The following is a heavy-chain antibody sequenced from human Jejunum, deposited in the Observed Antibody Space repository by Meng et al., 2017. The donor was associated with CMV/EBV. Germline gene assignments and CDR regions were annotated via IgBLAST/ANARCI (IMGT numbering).Heavy chain of an antibody. V-gene: IGHV3-73*01. J-gene: IGHJ1*01. CDR2: IRSKANSYAT. CDR3: TRRIAAAVFQH. D-gene: IGHD6-13*01. Sequence: CAASGFTFSGSALPCVRQASGKGLGWVGRIRSKANSYATAYAASVKGRFTISRDDSKNTAYLQMNSLKTEDTAVYYCTRRIAAAVFQHWGQGTLVTVSS. CDR1: GFTFSGSA.